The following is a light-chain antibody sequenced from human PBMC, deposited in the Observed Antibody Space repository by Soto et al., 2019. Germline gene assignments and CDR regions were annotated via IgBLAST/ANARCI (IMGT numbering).Light chain of an antibody. V-gene: IGLV2-14*01. J-gene: IGLJ1*01. CDR2: DVT. Sequence: QSVLTQPASVSGSPGQSITISCTGTSSDVGGYNSVSWYRQDPGKAPKLMIYDVTNRPSGVSNRFSGSKSGNTASLTISGLQAEDEADYYCSSFTSSITYVFGPATKVNVL. CDR3: SSFTSSITYV. CDR1: SSDVGGYNS.